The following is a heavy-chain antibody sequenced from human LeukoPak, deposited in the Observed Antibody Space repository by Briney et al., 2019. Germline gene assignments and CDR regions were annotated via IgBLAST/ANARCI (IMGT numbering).Heavy chain of an antibody. J-gene: IGHJ4*02. CDR1: GYRFTNYW. CDR3: TRQGVYFSDSSAFYY. D-gene: IGHD3-22*01. Sequence: GESRKISCKGSGYRFTNYWIAWVRQMPGKGLELMGSIYPGDSDIRYSPSFQGQVTISADKSFTTAYLQWRSLKASDTAMYYCTRQGVYFSDSSAFYYWGQGTRVTVSS. V-gene: IGHV5-51*01. CDR2: IYPGDSDI.